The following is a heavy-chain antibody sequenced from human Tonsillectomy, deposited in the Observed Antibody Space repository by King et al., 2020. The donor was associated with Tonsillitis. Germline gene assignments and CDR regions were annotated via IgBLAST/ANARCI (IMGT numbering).Heavy chain of an antibody. V-gene: IGHV3-21*01. Sequence: VQLVESGGGLVKPGGSLRLSCAASGFTFNTYNMNWVRQVPGKGLEWVSAIIRSGGYIYYVDSVKGRLPISRYNAKNTLYLQMNSLNAEDTAVYYWAGDVLRFFYGMDVWGQGTTVTVSS. CDR1: GFTFNTYN. D-gene: IGHD3-3*01. CDR3: AGDVLRFFYGMDV. J-gene: IGHJ6*02. CDR2: IIRSGGYI.